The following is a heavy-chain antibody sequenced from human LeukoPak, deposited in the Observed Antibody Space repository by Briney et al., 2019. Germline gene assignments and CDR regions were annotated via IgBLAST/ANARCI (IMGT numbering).Heavy chain of an antibody. D-gene: IGHD6-6*01. CDR1: GGTFSIYA. J-gene: IGHJ5*02. Sequence: ASVKVSCKASGGTFSIYAISWVRQAPGQGLEWMGGIIPIFGTANYAQKFQGRVTITADESTSTAYTELSSLRSEDTAVYYCARVLSSSSWFDPWGQGTLVTVSS. CDR2: IIPIFGTA. CDR3: ARVLSSSSWFDP. V-gene: IGHV1-69*13.